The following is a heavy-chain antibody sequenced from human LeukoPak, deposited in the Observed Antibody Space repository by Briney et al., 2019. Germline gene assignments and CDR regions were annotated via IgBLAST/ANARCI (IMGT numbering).Heavy chain of an antibody. CDR1: GFTFSDYY. J-gene: IGHJ3*02. D-gene: IGHD2-15*01. CDR2: ISSSGSTI. CDR3: ARTMVAGSTDAFDI. Sequence: GGSLRLSCAASGFTFSDYYMSWIRQAPGKGLEWVSYISSSGSTIYYADSVKGRFTISRDNAKNSLYLQMNSLRAEDTAVYYCARTMVAGSTDAFDIWGQGTMVTVSS. V-gene: IGHV3-11*01.